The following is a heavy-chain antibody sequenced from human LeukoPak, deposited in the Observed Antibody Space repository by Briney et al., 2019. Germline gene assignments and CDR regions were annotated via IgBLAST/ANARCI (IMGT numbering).Heavy chain of an antibody. CDR2: ISWGSGSI. V-gene: IGHV3-9*01. D-gene: IGHD1-26*01. Sequence: GGSLRLSCAASRFTFDDYAMHWLPQAPGKGLEGVSGISWGSGSIGYADSVKGRFTISRDNARNSLYLQMNSQRAEDTALYYCAKDNSGSYMVDYWGQGTLVTVSS. J-gene: IGHJ4*02. CDR1: RFTFDDYA. CDR3: AKDNSGSYMVDY.